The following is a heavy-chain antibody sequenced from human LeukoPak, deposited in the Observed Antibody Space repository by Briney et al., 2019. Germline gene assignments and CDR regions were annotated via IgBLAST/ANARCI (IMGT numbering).Heavy chain of an antibody. CDR3: ARVGDITMVRGVITYFDY. V-gene: IGHV1-18*01. Sequence: ASVKVSCKASGYTFTSNGISWVRLASVQGLEWMGWIHPYNHNTIYAQKLQGRVTMTTGTSTSTAYMELRSLRSDDTAVYYCARVGDITMVRGVITYFDYWGQGTLVTVSS. CDR1: GYTFTSNG. CDR2: IHPYNHNT. D-gene: IGHD3-10*01. J-gene: IGHJ4*02.